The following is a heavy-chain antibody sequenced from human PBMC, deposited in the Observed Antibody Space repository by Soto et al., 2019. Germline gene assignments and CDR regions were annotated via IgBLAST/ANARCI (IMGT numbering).Heavy chain of an antibody. CDR3: ARGGDYDSSGPDY. Sequence: SQTLSLTCAVSGGSISSGGYSWSWIRQPPGKGLEWIGYIYHSGSTYYNPSLTSRVTISVDRSKNQFSLKLSSVTAADTAVYYCARGGDYDSSGPDYWGQGTLVTVSS. CDR2: IYHSGST. CDR1: GGSISSGGYS. D-gene: IGHD3-22*01. J-gene: IGHJ4*02. V-gene: IGHV4-30-2*01.